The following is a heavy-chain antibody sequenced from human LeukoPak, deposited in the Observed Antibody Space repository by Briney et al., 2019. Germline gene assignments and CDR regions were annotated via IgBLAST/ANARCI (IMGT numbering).Heavy chain of an antibody. CDR2: IAGSDAGT. Sequence: PGGSLRLSCAASGFTFSTYAMSWVRQTPGKGLEWVSSIAGSDAGTYFADSVKGRFAISRDNSKNTLFLQMNSLRAEDTAVYYCASSDIVTTIGAFDIWGQGTVVTVSS. V-gene: IGHV3-23*01. J-gene: IGHJ3*02. D-gene: IGHD5-12*01. CDR1: GFTFSTYA. CDR3: ASSDIVTTIGAFDI.